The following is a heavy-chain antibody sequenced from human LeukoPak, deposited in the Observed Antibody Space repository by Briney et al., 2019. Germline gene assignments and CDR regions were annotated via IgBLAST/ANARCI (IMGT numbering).Heavy chain of an antibody. CDR2: INPNSGGT. V-gene: IGHV1-2*02. CDR3: ARDPSYCSSTSCYWGDYYYYCGMDV. J-gene: IGHJ6*02. Sequence: GASVKVSCKASGYTFTGYYMHWVRQAPGQGLEWMGWINPNSGGTNYAQKFQGRVTMTRDTSISTAYMELSRLRSDDTAVYYCARDPSYCSSTSCYWGDYYYYCGMDVWGQGTTVTVSS. CDR1: GYTFTGYY. D-gene: IGHD2-2*01.